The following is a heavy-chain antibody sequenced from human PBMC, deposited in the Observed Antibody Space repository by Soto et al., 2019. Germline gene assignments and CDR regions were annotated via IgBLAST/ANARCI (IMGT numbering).Heavy chain of an antibody. D-gene: IGHD4-17*01. CDR3: ARLGDYGDYVGAFDI. V-gene: IGHV5-51*01. CDR1: GYSFTIYW. J-gene: IGHJ3*02. CDR2: IYPGDSDT. Sequence: PGESLKISCKGSGYSFTIYWLGWLRQMPGKGLEWMGIIYPGDSDTRYSPSFQGQVTISADKSISTAYLQWSSLKASDTAMYYCARLGDYGDYVGAFDIWGQGTMVTVSS.